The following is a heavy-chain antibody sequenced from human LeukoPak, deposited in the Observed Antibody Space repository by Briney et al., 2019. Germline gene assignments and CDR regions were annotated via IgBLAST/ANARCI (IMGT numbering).Heavy chain of an antibody. J-gene: IGHJ3*01. V-gene: IGHV4-61*09. D-gene: IGHD4-23*01. CDR1: GGSISSGSYC. Sequence: SETLSLTCSVSGGSISSGSYCWSWIRQPAGKGLEWIGHIHISGNTNYNSSLKSRVSISVDTSKNQFSLMLTSVTAADTAVYYCARAKYGGNSGGDAFDVWGQGTVVTVSS. CDR2: IHISGNT. CDR3: ARAKYGGNSGGDAFDV.